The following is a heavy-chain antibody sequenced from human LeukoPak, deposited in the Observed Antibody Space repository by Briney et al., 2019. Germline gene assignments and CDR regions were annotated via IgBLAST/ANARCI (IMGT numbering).Heavy chain of an antibody. J-gene: IGHJ6*03. V-gene: IGHV3-23*01. D-gene: IGHD1-7*01. CDR3: AKRRGLELLYYYYMDV. CDR1: GFTFSSYA. CDR2: ISGSGGST. Sequence: GGSLSLSFAASGFTFSSYAMTWARRAPGKGLEWVSAISGSGGSTYYADSVKGRFTISRDNSKNTLFLQMNSLRAEDTAVYYCAKRRGLELLYYYYMDVWGKGTTVTVSS.